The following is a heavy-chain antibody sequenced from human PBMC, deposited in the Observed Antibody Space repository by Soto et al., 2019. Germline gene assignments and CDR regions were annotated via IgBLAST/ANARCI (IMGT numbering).Heavy chain of an antibody. D-gene: IGHD3-3*01. CDR3: VRSQSAAYHA. CDR2: IKQDGSAK. CDR1: GFTFSSGW. J-gene: IGHJ3*01. V-gene: IGHV3-7*01. Sequence: EGQLVESGGGRVQPGVSLTLSCAASGFTFSSGWMTWVLQAPGKGLEWVANIKQDGSAKNYVDSVEGRFTVSRDNAKNSLYLQMNSLRVEDTAVYYCVRSQSAAYHAWGQGTMVIVSS.